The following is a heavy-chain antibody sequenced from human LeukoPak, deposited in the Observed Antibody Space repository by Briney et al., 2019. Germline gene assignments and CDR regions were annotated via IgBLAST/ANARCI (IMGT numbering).Heavy chain of an antibody. J-gene: IGHJ4*02. CDR1: GVSISSGSNY. V-gene: IGHV4-39*07. CDR3: ARGNNSGSYPFDY. CDR2: IYSSGST. Sequence: SETLSLTCRVSGVSISSGSNYWGWIRQPPGKTLEWIGSIYSSGSTYYNSSLKSRVTISVDTSKNQFSLRLSSVTAADTAVYYCARGNNSGSYPFDYWGQGTLVTVSS. D-gene: IGHD1-26*01.